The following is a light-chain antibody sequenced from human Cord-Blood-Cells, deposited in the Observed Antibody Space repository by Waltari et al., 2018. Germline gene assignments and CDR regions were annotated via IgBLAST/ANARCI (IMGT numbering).Light chain of an antibody. J-gene: IGLJ1*01. CDR3: CSYAGSYTYV. CDR1: SSDGGGYKD. Sequence: QSALNQPRPLSGPPGQSVTISNSRTSSDGGGYKDVSWYQQHTVKSPKLMIYDVSKRPSGVPDRFSGSKSGNTASLTISGLQAEDEADYYCCSYAGSYTYVFGTGTKLTVL. CDR2: DVS. V-gene: IGLV2-11*01.